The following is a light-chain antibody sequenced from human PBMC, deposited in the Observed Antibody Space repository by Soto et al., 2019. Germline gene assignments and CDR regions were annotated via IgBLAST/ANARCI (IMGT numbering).Light chain of an antibody. Sequence: IVLTQSPATLSLSPGERATLSCRASQSVSSYLAWYQQKPGQAPRLLIYDASNRATGIPARFSGSGSGTDFTLTIISLEPEDFAAYYCQQRSNWTPYTLGQGTKLEIK. CDR3: QQRSNWTPYT. V-gene: IGKV3-11*01. CDR2: DAS. J-gene: IGKJ2*01. CDR1: QSVSSY.